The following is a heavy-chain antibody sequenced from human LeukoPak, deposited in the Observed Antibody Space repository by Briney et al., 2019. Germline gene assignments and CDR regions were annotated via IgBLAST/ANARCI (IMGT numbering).Heavy chain of an antibody. Sequence: GGSLRLSCAASGFTFSTYWMSWVRQSPGKGLEWVANMSPNGSGKYYADSVRGRFTISRDNAKNSFYLQMNSLRVEDTAVYYCVRDEKKRGGDYWGQGTLVTVST. V-gene: IGHV3-7*01. J-gene: IGHJ4*02. D-gene: IGHD3-16*01. CDR3: VRDEKKRGGDY. CDR1: GFTFSTYW. CDR2: MSPNGSGK.